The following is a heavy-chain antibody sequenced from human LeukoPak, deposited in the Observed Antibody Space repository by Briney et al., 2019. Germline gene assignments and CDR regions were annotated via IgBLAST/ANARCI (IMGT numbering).Heavy chain of an antibody. CDR1: GGSFSGYY. J-gene: IGHJ5*02. CDR2: INHSGST. V-gene: IGHV4-34*01. Sequence: PSETLSLTCAVYGGSFSGYYWSWIRQPPGKGLEWIGEINHSGSTNYNPSLKSRDTISVDTSKNQFSLKLSSVTAADTAVYYCARGFSDILTGYPPGNWFDPWGQGTLVTVSS. D-gene: IGHD3-9*01. CDR3: ARGFSDILTGYPPGNWFDP.